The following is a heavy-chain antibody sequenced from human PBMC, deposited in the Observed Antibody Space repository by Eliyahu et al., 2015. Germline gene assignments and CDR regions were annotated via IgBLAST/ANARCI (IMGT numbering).Heavy chain of an antibody. J-gene: IGHJ4*02. CDR3: VKDFGPYSSSWYLFDY. CDR2: ISSNGGST. D-gene: IGHD6-13*01. Sequence: EVQLVESGGGLVQPGGSLXXSCSAXGFXFXXYALHWXXQAPGKGLXYVSAISSNGGSTYYTDSVKGRFTISRDNSKNTLYLQMSSLRAEDTAVYYCVKDFGPYSSSWYLFDYWGQGTLVTVSS. CDR1: GFXFXXYA. V-gene: IGHV3-64D*08.